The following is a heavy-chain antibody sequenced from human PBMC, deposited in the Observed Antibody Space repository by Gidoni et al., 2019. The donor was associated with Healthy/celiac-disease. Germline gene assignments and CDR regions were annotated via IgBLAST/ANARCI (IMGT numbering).Heavy chain of an antibody. CDR1: GGPFSSYT. CDR3: ARETYYYDSSGYLDY. Sequence: QVQLVQSGAEVKKPGSSVKVSCKASGGPFSSYTISWVRQAPGQGLEWMGRIIPILGIANYAQKFQGRVTITADKSTSTAYMELSSLRSEDTAVYYCARETYYYDSSGYLDYWGQGTLVTVSS. CDR2: IIPILGIA. D-gene: IGHD3-22*01. J-gene: IGHJ4*02. V-gene: IGHV1-69*08.